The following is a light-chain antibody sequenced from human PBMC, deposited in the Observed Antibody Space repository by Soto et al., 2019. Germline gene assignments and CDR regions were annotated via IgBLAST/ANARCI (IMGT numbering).Light chain of an antibody. V-gene: IGKV2-30*01. J-gene: IGKJ1*01. CDR3: MQGTHWPWT. CDR2: QVS. Sequence: DVVLTQSPPSLHVPLGQPASISCRSSHGLEYSNGNTFLNLFQQRPGQSPRRLNYQVSNRDSGDPDRFSGSGSGTDFTLKISRVEAEDVGFYYCMQGTHWPWTFGQGTKVEIK. CDR1: HGLEYSNGNTF.